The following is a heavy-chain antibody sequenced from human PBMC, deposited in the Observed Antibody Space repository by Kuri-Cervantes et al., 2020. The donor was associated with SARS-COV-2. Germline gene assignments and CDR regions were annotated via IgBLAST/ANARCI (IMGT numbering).Heavy chain of an antibody. Sequence: ASVKVSCKASGYTFTGYYMHWVRQAPGQGLEWMGWINPNSGGTNYAQKFQGRVTMTRDTFISTAYMELSRLRSDDTAVYYCATDLVFLRGYSYGYSIWGQGTLVTVSS. D-gene: IGHD5-18*01. J-gene: IGHJ4*02. CDR3: ATDLVFLRGYSYGYSI. CDR2: INPNSGGT. V-gene: IGHV1-2*02. CDR1: GYTFTGYY.